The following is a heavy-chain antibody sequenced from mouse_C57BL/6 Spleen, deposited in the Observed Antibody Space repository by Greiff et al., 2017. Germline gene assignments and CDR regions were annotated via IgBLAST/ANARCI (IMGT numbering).Heavy chain of an antibody. Sequence: VQLQQSGAELVKPGASVKLSCKASGYTFTEYTIHWVKQRSGQGLEWIGWFYPGSGSIKYNEKFKDKATLTADKASSTVYMELSRLTSEDSAVYVCARHEDGYGYDGDYFDYWGQGTTLTVSS. CDR3: ARHEDGYGYDGDYFDY. J-gene: IGHJ2*01. CDR2: FYPGSGSI. CDR1: GYTFTEYT. V-gene: IGHV1-62-2*01. D-gene: IGHD2-2*01.